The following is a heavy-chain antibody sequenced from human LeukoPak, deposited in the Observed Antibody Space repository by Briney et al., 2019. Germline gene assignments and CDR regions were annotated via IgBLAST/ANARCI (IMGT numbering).Heavy chain of an antibody. V-gene: IGHV3-23*01. J-gene: IGHJ4*02. CDR2: ISGSGGST. Sequence: GGSLRLSCAASGFTFRSYAMCWVRQAPGKGLEWVSTISGSGGSTYYADSVKGRFTISRDNSKNTLYLQMNSLRAEDTAVFYCAKDWEAYCGGDCYFDYWGQGTLVTVSS. CDR1: GFTFRSYA. D-gene: IGHD2-21*02. CDR3: AKDWEAYCGGDCYFDY.